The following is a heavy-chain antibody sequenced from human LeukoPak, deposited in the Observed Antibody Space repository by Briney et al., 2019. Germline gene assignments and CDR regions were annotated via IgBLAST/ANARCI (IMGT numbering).Heavy chain of an antibody. J-gene: IGHJ6*02. D-gene: IGHD5-18*01. V-gene: IGHV1-69*04. CDR1: GGTFSNSA. CDR3: ARDQGLTAPPPYGLDV. CDR2: IIPVLNIT. Sequence: ASVTVSFKTSGGTFSNSAITWVRQAPGQGLEWMGRIIPVLNITTYAQKFQGSVTIPADTSTSTVYMELSSLRSEETAVYYCARDQGLTAPPPYGLDVWGQGTTVIVSS.